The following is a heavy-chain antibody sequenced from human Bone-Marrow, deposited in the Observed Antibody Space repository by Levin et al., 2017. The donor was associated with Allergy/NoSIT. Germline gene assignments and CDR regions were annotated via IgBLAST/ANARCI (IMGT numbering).Heavy chain of an antibody. D-gene: IGHD6-13*01. Sequence: PSETLSLTCTVSGGSISSGGYYWSWIRQHPGTGLEWIGYIYYSGSTYYNPSLKSRVTISVDTSKNQFSLKLSSVTAADTAVYYCARDRYSSSWYLNWFDPWGQGTLVTVSS. V-gene: IGHV4-31*03. CDR3: ARDRYSSSWYLNWFDP. CDR1: GGSISSGGYY. J-gene: IGHJ5*02. CDR2: IYYSGST.